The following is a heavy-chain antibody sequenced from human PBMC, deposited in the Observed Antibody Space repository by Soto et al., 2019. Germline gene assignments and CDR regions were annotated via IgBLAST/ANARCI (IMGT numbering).Heavy chain of an antibody. CDR2: IYYNGST. Sequence: QVLLQESGPGLMTPSQTLSLTCTVSGLTISSASYYWSWIRQHPGKGLEWVGNIYYNGSTYYSPSLKSRVTLWVDTSTNQFSLRLASVTAADTAVYYCARYRISGSWSKFDYWGQGTLVTVSS. J-gene: IGHJ4*02. D-gene: IGHD6-13*01. CDR1: GLTISSASYY. V-gene: IGHV4-31*03. CDR3: ARYRISGSWSKFDY.